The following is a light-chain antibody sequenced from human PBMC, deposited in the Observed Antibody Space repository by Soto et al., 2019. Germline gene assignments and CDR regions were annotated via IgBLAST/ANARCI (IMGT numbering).Light chain of an antibody. CDR3: MQGTHWPRT. V-gene: IGKV2-30*01. CDR2: EVS. Sequence: DVVMTQSPLSLPVTLGQPASISCRSSQSLVNSDGNTYLNWFQQRPGQSPRRLIYEVSKRDSGVPDRFSGSGSGTDFTLRISRVEAEDVGVYYCMQGTHWPRTFGQGTKVEI. J-gene: IGKJ1*01. CDR1: QSLVNSDGNTY.